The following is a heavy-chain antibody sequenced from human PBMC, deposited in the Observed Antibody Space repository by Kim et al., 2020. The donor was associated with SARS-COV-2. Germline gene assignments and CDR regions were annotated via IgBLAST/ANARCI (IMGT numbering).Heavy chain of an antibody. CDR1: GGSISSSNW. V-gene: IGHV4-4*02. J-gene: IGHJ3*02. Sequence: SETLSLTCAVSGGSISSSNWWSWVRQPPGKGLEWIGEIYHSGSTNYNPSLKSRVTISVDKSKNQFSLKLSSVTAADTAVYYCERAVSPGSGFLMIVGVPSPTIGAFDIWGQGTMVTVS. D-gene: IGHD3-3*01. CDR2: IYHSGST. CDR3: ERAVSPGSGFLMIVGVPSPTIGAFDI.